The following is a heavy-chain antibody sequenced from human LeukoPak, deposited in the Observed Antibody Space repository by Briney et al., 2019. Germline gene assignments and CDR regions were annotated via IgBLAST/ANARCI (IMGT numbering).Heavy chain of an antibody. CDR3: TKDLMRDIWFGES. D-gene: IGHD3-10*01. CDR1: GFTLSSYA. Sequence: PGGSLRLSCAASGFTLSSYAMSWVRQGPGKGLEWVSAISVSGNTYHADSVKGRFTISRDNSKNTLYLEMNSLRAEDTVVYYCTKDLMRDIWFGESWGQGTLVTVSS. J-gene: IGHJ5*02. V-gene: IGHV3-23*01. CDR2: ISVSGNT.